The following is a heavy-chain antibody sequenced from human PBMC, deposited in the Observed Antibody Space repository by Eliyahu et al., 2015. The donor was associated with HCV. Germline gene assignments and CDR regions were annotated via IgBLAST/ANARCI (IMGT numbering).Heavy chain of an antibody. V-gene: IGHV3-66*01. CDR2: IYSGGNT. J-gene: IGHJ4*02. CDR3: ARVTGYDGRYDY. Sequence: EEQLVESGGGLVQPGGSLRLSCAASGFTVSSNYMSWVRQAPGKGLEWVSVIYSGGNTYYTDSVKGRFTISRDTSKNTLYLQMNSLRAEDTAVYYCARVTGYDGRYDYWGQGTLVTVSS. D-gene: IGHD5-12*01. CDR1: GFTVSSNY.